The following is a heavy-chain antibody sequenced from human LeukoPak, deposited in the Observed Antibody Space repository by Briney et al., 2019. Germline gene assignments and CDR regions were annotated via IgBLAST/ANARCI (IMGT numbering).Heavy chain of an antibody. J-gene: IGHJ3*02. CDR1: GGSISSFY. CDR3: ARVPTTVPWSDAFDI. V-gene: IGHV4-59*01. Sequence: SETLSLTCTVSGGSISSFYWSWIRQPPGQGLEWIGYIYYSGSTNYNTSLKSRVTISVDTSKNQFSLKLSSVTAADTAVYYCARVPTTVPWSDAFDIWGQGTMVTVSS. D-gene: IGHD4-17*01. CDR2: IYYSGST.